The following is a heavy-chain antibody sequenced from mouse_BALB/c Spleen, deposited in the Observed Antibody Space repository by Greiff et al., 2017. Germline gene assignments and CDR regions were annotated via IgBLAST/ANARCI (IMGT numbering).Heavy chain of an antibody. V-gene: IGHV1S81*02. CDR3: TRCAYYRYAMDY. CDR2: INPSNGGT. J-gene: IGHJ4*01. Sequence: VQLQQSGAELVKPGASVKLSCKASGYTFTSYYMYWVKQRPGQGLEWIGEINPSNGGTNFNEKFKSKATLTVDKSSSTAYMQLSSLTSEDSAVYYCTRCAYYRYAMDYWGQGTSVTVSS. CDR1: GYTFTSYY. D-gene: IGHD2-14*01.